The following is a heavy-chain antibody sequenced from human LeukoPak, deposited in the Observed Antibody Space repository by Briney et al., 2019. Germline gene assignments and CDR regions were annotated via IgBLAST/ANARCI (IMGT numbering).Heavy chain of an antibody. Sequence: DPSETLSLTCAVYGGSFSGYYWSWIRQPPGKGLEWIGEINHSGSTNYNPSLKSRVTISVDTSKNQFSLKLSSVTAADTAVYYCASRIAARALDYWGQGTLVTVSS. CDR3: ASRIAARALDY. D-gene: IGHD6-6*01. CDR1: GGSFSGYY. V-gene: IGHV4-34*01. CDR2: INHSGST. J-gene: IGHJ4*02.